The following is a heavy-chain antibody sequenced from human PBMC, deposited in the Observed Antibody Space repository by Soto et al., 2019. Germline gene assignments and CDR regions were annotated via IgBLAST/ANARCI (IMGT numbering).Heavy chain of an antibody. J-gene: IGHJ4*02. CDR3: ARAVTAFDFDY. Sequence: SVKVSCKASGGTFSRYTISWVRQAPGQGLEWMGRIIPILGIANYAQKFQGRVTITADKSTSTAYMELSSLRSEDTAVYYCARAVTAFDFDYWGQGTLVTVSP. CDR1: GGTFSRYT. D-gene: IGHD2-21*02. CDR2: IIPILGIA. V-gene: IGHV1-69*02.